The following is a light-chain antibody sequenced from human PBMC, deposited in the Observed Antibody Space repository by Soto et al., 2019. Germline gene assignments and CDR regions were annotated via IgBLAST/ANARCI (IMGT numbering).Light chain of an antibody. CDR1: QSLLHSNGYNY. CDR2: LGS. CDR3: MQALQTPIT. J-gene: IGKJ5*01. V-gene: IGKV2-28*01. Sequence: DFVMTQSPLSLPVTPGEPASISCRSSQSLLHSNGYNYLDWYLQKPGQSPQLLIYLGSNRASGVPDRFSGSGSGTDFTLKISRVEAEDVGVYYCMQALQTPITFGQGTRLEI.